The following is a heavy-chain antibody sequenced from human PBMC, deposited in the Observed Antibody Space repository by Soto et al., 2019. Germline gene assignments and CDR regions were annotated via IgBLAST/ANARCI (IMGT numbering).Heavy chain of an antibody. V-gene: IGHV4-34*01. CDR1: GGFVSSGSYY. J-gene: IGHJ3*02. CDR2: MSHSGGT. CDR3: ARVERGTATTVVDAFDI. Sequence: QVQLQQLGAGLLKPSETLSLTCAVYGGFVSSGSYYWSWIRQPPGKGLEWIGEMSHSGGTHFNPSLKSRVPISVDTSTNQFSLKMSSVTAADTALYYCARVERGTATTVVDAFDIWGPGTMVTVSS. D-gene: IGHD1-1*01.